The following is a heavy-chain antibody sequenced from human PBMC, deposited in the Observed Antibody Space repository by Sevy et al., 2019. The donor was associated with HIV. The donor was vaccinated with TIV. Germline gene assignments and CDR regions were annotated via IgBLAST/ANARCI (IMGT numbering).Heavy chain of an antibody. Sequence: ASVKVSCKASGYTFSNNAIHWVRQAPGQRLEWMGWVHAGNGHTKFLEKFQDRVTISRDTSATTVYMDLTSLTSEDTAIYYCARGKGGIFGVVTGQFDYWGQGTLVTVSS. V-gene: IGHV1-3*01. CDR1: GYTFSNNA. CDR3: ARGKGGIFGVVTGQFDY. D-gene: IGHD3-3*01. J-gene: IGHJ4*02. CDR2: VHAGNGHT.